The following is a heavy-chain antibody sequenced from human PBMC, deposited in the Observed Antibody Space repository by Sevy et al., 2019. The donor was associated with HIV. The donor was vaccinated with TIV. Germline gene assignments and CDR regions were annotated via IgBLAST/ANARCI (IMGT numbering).Heavy chain of an antibody. J-gene: IGHJ6*02. CDR1: GFIFSDYY. D-gene: IGHD4-17*01. CDR3: ARDHVKDGDLGDYYYFAMDV. Sequence: GGSLRLSCTASGFIFSDYYMSWIRKAPGKGLEWISYISGSDNTIYYADSVKGRFPISRDNAKNSLYLQMNSLRVDDTAVYYCARDHVKDGDLGDYYYFAMDVWGQGTTVTVSS. V-gene: IGHV3-11*01. CDR2: ISGSDNTI.